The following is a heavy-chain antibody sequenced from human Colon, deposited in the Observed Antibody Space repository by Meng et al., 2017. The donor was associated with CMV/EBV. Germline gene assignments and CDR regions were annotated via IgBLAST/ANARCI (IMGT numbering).Heavy chain of an antibody. J-gene: IGHJ4*02. CDR2: TVQSGNT. V-gene: IGHV4-34*12. Sequence: SWHAQPAGKGLEWIAKTVQSGNTEYKPSLKSRVTTARHTSKNQFTVKVNSVTAADTAVYYCARSIVVAPTAMTGRGGKIFDFWGQGALVTVSS. D-gene: IGHD2-2*01. CDR3: ARSIVVAPTAMTGRGGKIFDF.